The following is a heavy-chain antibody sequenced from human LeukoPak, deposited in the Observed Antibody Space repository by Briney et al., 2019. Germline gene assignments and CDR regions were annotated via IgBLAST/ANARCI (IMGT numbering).Heavy chain of an antibody. Sequence: GASVKVSCKASGYTFTGYYMHWVRQAPGQGLEWMGWINPNSGGTNYAQKFQGRVTMTRDTSISTAYMELSRLRSDDTAVYYCARVETELLWFGELSSHDAFDIWGQGTMVTVSS. CDR2: INPNSGGT. D-gene: IGHD3-10*01. V-gene: IGHV1-2*02. CDR3: ARVETELLWFGELSSHDAFDI. CDR1: GYTFTGYY. J-gene: IGHJ3*02.